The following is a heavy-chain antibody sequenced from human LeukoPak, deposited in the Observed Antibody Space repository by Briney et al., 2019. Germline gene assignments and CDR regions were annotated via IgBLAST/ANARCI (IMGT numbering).Heavy chain of an antibody. D-gene: IGHD1-26*01. J-gene: IGHJ4*02. CDR1: GFTFDDYA. CDR3: ARDTLSGRCWATRTNFDY. Sequence: GGSLRLSCAASGFTFDDYAMHWVRQAPGKGLEWVSLISGDGGSTYYADFVKGRFTISRDNSKNSLYLQMSSLRTEDTALYYCARDTLSGRCWATRTNFDYWGQGTLVTVSS. CDR2: ISGDGGST. V-gene: IGHV3-43*02.